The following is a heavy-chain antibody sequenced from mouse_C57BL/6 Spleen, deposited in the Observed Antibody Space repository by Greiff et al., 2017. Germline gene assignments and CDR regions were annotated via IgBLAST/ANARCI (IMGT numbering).Heavy chain of an antibody. Sequence: EVKLMESGGGLVKPGGSLKLSCAASGFTFSDYGMHWVRQAPEKGLEWVAYISSGSSTIYYADTVKGRFTISRDNAKNTLFLQMTSLRSEDTAMYYCARLITTVVATPYYYAMECWGQGTSVTVSS. CDR3: ARLITTVVATPYYYAMEC. J-gene: IGHJ4*01. D-gene: IGHD1-1*01. V-gene: IGHV5-17*01. CDR1: GFTFSDYG. CDR2: ISSGSSTI.